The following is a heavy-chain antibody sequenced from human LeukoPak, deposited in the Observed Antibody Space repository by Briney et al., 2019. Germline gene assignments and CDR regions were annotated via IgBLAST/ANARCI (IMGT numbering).Heavy chain of an antibody. CDR1: GFTITTYA. D-gene: IGHD1-1*01. V-gene: IGHV3-23*01. CDR2: IGGGGTE. J-gene: IGHJ4*02. Sequence: GGSLRLSCAASGFTITTYAVNWVRQAPGKGLEWVSGIGGGGTEYYADSVKGRFIISSDSSQNFVHLQMNSLTVEDTAVYYCARAQRALDYWGQGTLVTVSS. CDR3: ARAQRALDY.